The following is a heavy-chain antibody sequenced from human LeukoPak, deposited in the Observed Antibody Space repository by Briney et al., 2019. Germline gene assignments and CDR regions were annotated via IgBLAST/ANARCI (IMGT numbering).Heavy chain of an antibody. D-gene: IGHD5-24*01. V-gene: IGHV3-23*01. CDR1: GFNSGNFA. J-gene: IGHJ5*02. CDR3: AKDMHYNDGRWEFDP. CDR2: MIGSGDT. Sequence: GGSLRLSCVASGFNSGNFAVTWVRQAPGKGLEWVSGMIGSGDTYYADSVKGRFTMSRDNSRTTLYLQMNSLRFEDTAIYYCAKDMHYNDGRWEFDPWGQGTLVTVSS.